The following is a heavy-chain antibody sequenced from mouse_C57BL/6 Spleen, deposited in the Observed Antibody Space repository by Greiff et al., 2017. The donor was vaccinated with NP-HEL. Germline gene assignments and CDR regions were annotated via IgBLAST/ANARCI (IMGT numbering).Heavy chain of an antibody. J-gene: IGHJ3*01. Sequence: QVQLQQPGAELVKPGASVKMSCKASGYTFTSYWITWVKQRPGQGLEWIGDIYPGSGSTNYNEKFKSKATLTVDTSSSTAYMQLSSLTSEDSAVYYCARSNYSNYEFAYWGQGTLVTVSA. CDR2: IYPGSGST. CDR3: ARSNYSNYEFAY. D-gene: IGHD2-5*01. V-gene: IGHV1-55*01. CDR1: GYTFTSYW.